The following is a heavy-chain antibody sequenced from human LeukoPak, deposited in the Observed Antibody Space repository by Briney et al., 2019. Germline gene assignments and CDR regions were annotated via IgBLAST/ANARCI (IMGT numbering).Heavy chain of an antibody. Sequence: ASVKVSCKASGYTFTGYYMHWVRQAPGHGLEWMGWINPNNGGTNYAQKFQGRVTMTTDTSTSTAYMELRSLRSDDTAVYFCARDYGVLTGYSPFDYWGQGTLVTVSS. V-gene: IGHV1-2*02. D-gene: IGHD3-9*01. CDR1: GYTFTGYY. CDR3: ARDYGVLTGYSPFDY. J-gene: IGHJ4*02. CDR2: INPNNGGT.